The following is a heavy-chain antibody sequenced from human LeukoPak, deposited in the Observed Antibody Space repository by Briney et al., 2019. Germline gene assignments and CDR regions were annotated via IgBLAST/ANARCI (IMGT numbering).Heavy chain of an antibody. V-gene: IGHV4-59*10. J-gene: IGHJ6*03. CDR2: INTIGST. CDR1: GGSFSGYY. Sequence: PSETLSLTCAVYGGSFSGYYWSWIRQPAGKGLEWIGRINTIGSTNYNPSLKSRVTMSIDTSKNQFSLKVTSVTAADTAVYYCARTPRRSIAVAMNSGYYYYMDVWGKGTTVTVSS. D-gene: IGHD6-19*01. CDR3: ARTPRRSIAVAMNSGYYYYMDV.